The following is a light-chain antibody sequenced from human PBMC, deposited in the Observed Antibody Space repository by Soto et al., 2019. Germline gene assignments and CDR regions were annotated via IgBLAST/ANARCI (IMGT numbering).Light chain of an antibody. V-gene: IGLV2-18*01. CDR1: SSDVGSYNR. J-gene: IGLJ3*02. Sequence: QSALTQPPSVSGSPGQSVTISCTGTSSDVGSYNRVSWYQQPPGTAPKLMIYEVSNRPSGVPDRFYGSKSGNTASLTISGLQAEDEADYYCSLYTSSSTWVFGGGTKLTVL. CDR2: EVS. CDR3: SLYTSSSTWV.